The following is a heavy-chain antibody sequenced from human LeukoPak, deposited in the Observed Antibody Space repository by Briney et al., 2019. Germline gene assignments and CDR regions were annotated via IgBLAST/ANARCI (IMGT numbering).Heavy chain of an antibody. CDR3: ARDMAAAGQDY. J-gene: IGHJ4*02. CDR2: ISSSSSYI. CDR1: GFTFSSYS. V-gene: IGHV3-21*01. D-gene: IGHD6-13*01. Sequence: GGSLRLSCAASGFTFSSYSMKWVRQAPGKGLEWVSSISSSSSYIYYADSVKGRFTISRDNAKNSLYLQMNSLRAEDTAVYYCARDMAAAGQDYWGQGTLVTVSS.